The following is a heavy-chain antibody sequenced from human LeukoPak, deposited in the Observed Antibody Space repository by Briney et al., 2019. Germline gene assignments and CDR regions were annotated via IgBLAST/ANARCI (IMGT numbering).Heavy chain of an antibody. CDR2: ISDSSNSI. CDR3: ARDPFSSRLSYFDY. Sequence: GGSLRLSCAASGFTFSRYWMSWVRQAPGKGLEWVSYISDSSNSIYYADSVKGRFTISRDNAKSSLYLQMNSLRDEDTAVYFCARDPFSSRLSYFDYWGQGTLVTVSS. J-gene: IGHJ4*02. D-gene: IGHD6-13*01. CDR1: GFTFSRYW. V-gene: IGHV3-48*02.